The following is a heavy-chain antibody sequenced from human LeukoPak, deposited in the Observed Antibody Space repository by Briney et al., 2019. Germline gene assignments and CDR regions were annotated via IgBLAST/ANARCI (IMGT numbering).Heavy chain of an antibody. Sequence: SETLSLTCAVYGGSFSGYYWIWLRQPPGKGLEWVGEINHGGITNYNPSLKSRVTISLDTSKNQFSLKLSSVTAADTAVYYCARRGAAARYNWFDPWGQGTLVTVSS. D-gene: IGHD6-13*01. CDR1: GGSFSGYY. V-gene: IGHV4-34*01. CDR3: ARRGAAARYNWFDP. CDR2: INHGGIT. J-gene: IGHJ5*02.